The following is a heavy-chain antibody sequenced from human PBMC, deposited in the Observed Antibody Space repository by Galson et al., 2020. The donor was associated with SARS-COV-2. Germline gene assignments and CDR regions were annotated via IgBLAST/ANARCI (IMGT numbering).Heavy chain of an antibody. CDR3: ARIRDNYGDYGYFDY. CDR2: IYPGDSDT. J-gene: IGHJ4*02. D-gene: IGHD4-17*01. CDR1: GYSFTSYW. V-gene: IGHV5-51*01. Sequence: GGSLRLSCKGSGYSFTSYWIGWVRQMPGKGLEWMGIIYPGDSDTRYSPSFQGQVTISADKSISTAYLQWSSLKASDTAMYYCARIRDNYGDYGYFDYWGQGTLVTVSS.